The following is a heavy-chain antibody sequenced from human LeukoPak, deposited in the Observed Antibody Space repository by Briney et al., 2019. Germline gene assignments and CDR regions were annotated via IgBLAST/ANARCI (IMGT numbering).Heavy chain of an antibody. CDR1: GFTFDDYA. D-gene: IGHD3-10*01. CDR3: TRDTDYGSATNYFDS. V-gene: IGHV3-43*01. CDR2: ISWEGQTT. J-gene: IGHJ4*02. Sequence: PGGSLRLSRAASGFTFDDYAMHWVRQAPGKGLEWVALISWEGQTTYYADSVRGRFTISRDNSKNSLYLQMNSLRTEDTAFYYCTRDTDYGSATNYFDSWGQGTLVSVSS.